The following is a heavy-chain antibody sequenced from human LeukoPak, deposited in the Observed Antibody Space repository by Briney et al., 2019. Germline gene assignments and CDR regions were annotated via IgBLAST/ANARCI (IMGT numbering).Heavy chain of an antibody. Sequence: GSLRLSCAASGFTFSSYAMSWVRQAPGKGLEWVSAISGSGGSTYYADSVKGRFTISRDNSKNTLYLQMNSLRAEDTAVYYCAKSDSVVPAALDAFDIWGQGTMVTVSS. J-gene: IGHJ3*02. CDR3: AKSDSVVPAALDAFDI. D-gene: IGHD2-2*01. CDR2: ISGSGGST. V-gene: IGHV3-23*01. CDR1: GFTFSSYA.